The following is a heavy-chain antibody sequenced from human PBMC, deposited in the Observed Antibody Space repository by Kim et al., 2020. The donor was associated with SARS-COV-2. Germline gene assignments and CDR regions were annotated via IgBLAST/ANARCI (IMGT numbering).Heavy chain of an antibody. J-gene: IGHJ4*02. CDR2: VSRSGANT. CDR3: ARAGDLGSYSPYYLDS. CDR1: GFTFSSYA. V-gene: IGHV3-23*01. D-gene: IGHD3-10*01. Sequence: GGSLRLSCAASGFTFSSYAMSWVRQAPGKGLEWVSGVSRSGANTFYADSVKGRFTISRDNSKNTLYLQMNSLRAEDTAIYYCARAGDLGSYSPYYLDSWRQRTGVTVSS.